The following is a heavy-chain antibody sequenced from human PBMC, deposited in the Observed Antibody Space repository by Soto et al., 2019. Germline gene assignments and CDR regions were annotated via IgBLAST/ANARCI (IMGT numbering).Heavy chain of an antibody. CDR3: ATMGYCISTSCYVSWFDP. J-gene: IGHJ5*02. CDR1: GGTFSSYA. Sequence: SVKVSCKASGGTFSSYAISWVRQAPGQGLEWMGGIIPIFGTANYAQKFQGRVTITADESTSTAYMELSSLRSEDTAVYYCATMGYCISTSCYVSWFDPWGQGTLVTVSS. V-gene: IGHV1-69*13. D-gene: IGHD2-2*01. CDR2: IIPIFGTA.